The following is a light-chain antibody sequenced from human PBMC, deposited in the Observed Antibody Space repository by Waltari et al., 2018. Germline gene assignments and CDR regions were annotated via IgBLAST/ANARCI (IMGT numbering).Light chain of an antibody. Sequence: IQMTQSPSSVSASVGDGVTITCRASQVIEHDLAWCQQKAGKAPNLLIYAASILQSEVPSRFSGSGSGTDFTLTISSLQPEDSATYYGLQDHHYPRTFGQGTKVTIK. CDR3: LQDHHYPRT. CDR1: QVIEHD. J-gene: IGKJ1*01. CDR2: AAS. V-gene: IGKV1-6*01.